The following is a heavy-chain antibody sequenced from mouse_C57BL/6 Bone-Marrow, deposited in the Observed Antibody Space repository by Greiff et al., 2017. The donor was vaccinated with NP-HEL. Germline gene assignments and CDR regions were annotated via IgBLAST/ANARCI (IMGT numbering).Heavy chain of an antibody. D-gene: IGHD1-1*01. J-gene: IGHJ4*01. CDR1: GFNIKDDY. V-gene: IGHV14-4*01. CDR3: TTYYGSSIYYAMDY. CDR2: FDPENGDT. Sequence: VQLQQSGAELVRPGASVKLSCTASGFNIKDDYMHWVKQRPEQGLEWIGWFDPENGDTEYASKFQGKATITADTSSNTAYLQLSSLTSEDTTVYYCTTYYGSSIYYAMDYWGQGTSVTVSS.